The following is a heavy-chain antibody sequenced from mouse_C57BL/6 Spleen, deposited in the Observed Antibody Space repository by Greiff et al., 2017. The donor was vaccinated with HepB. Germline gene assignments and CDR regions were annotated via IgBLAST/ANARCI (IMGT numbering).Heavy chain of an antibody. CDR2: IYPGDGDT. CDR3: ARASTVVAEGDAMDY. J-gene: IGHJ4*01. CDR1: GYAFSSYW. D-gene: IGHD1-1*01. Sequence: QVQLQQSGAELVKPGASVKISCKASGYAFSSYWMNWVKQRPGKGLEWIGQIYPGDGDTNYNGKFKGKATLTADKSSSTAYMQLSSLTSEDSAVYFCARASTVVAEGDAMDYWGQGTSVTVSS. V-gene: IGHV1-80*01.